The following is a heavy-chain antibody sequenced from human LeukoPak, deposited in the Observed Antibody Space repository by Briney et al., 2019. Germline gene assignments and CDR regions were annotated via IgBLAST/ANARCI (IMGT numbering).Heavy chain of an antibody. V-gene: IGHV4-61*01. CDR2: IYYSGST. CDR3: ARVLPVRPRTIFGVAMGGAFDI. J-gene: IGHJ3*02. CDR1: GGSISSSSYY. D-gene: IGHD3-3*01. Sequence: PSETLSLTCTVSGGSISSSSYYWSWIRQPPGKGLEWIGYIYYSGSTNYNPSLKSRVTISVDTSKNQFSLKLSSVTAADTAVYYCARVLPVRPRTIFGVAMGGAFDIWGQGTMVTVSS.